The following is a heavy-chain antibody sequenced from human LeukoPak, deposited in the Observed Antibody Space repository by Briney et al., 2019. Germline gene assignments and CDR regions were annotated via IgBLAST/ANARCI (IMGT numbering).Heavy chain of an antibody. V-gene: IGHV1-18*01. Sequence: ASVKVSCKASGYTFTSYGITWVRQAPGQGLEWMGWISTYNGHTNYAQKFQGRVTMTRDMSTSTDYMELSSLRSEDTAIYYCARDNSVGDNAWWFDPWGQGTLVTVSS. D-gene: IGHD1-26*01. CDR1: GYTFTSYG. CDR2: ISTYNGHT. J-gene: IGHJ5*02. CDR3: ARDNSVGDNAWWFDP.